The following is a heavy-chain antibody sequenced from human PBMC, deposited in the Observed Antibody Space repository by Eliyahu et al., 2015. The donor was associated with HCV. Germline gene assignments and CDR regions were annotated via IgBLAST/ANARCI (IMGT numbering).Heavy chain of an antibody. Sequence: EVQLVESGGGLVQPGGSLRLSCVASGFTFNTYWMNWVRQAPGKGLEWVANIKQDGSEKYYVDSVKGRFTISRDNAKNSLYLQMNSLRAEDTAVYYCARDSGWELRFYYGMDVWGQGTTVTVSS. CDR3: ARDSGWELRFYYGMDV. D-gene: IGHD4-23*01. CDR2: IKQDGSEK. V-gene: IGHV3-7*05. CDR1: GFTFNTYW. J-gene: IGHJ6*02.